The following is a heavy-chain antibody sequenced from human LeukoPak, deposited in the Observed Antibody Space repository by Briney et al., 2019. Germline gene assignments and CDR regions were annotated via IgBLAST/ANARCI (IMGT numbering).Heavy chain of an antibody. CDR3: ARHGPSIVVVPAALPYYFDY. Sequence: SQTLSLTCTVSGGSISSGGYYWSWIRQHPGKGLEWIGYIYYSGSTNYSPSLKSRVTISVDTSKNQFSLKLSSVTAADTAVYYCARHGPSIVVVPAALPYYFDYWGQGTLVTVSS. J-gene: IGHJ4*02. D-gene: IGHD2-2*01. V-gene: IGHV4-31*03. CDR1: GGSISSGGYY. CDR2: IYYSGST.